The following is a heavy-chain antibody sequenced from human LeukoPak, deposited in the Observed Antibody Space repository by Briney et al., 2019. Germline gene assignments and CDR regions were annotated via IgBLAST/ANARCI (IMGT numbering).Heavy chain of an antibody. J-gene: IGHJ4*01. D-gene: IGHD1-26*01. CDR1: GDSVSSNSAA. CDR3: ARGRGELIDY. CDR2: TYYRSKWNN. Sequence: HTLSLTCVISGDSVSSNSAAWNWLRLSPSRGLEWLGRTYYRSKWNNDYAISVKTRIIVKPDTSKNQFSLQVNSVTPENSAVYYCARGRGELIDYWGHGTLVTVS. V-gene: IGHV6-1*01.